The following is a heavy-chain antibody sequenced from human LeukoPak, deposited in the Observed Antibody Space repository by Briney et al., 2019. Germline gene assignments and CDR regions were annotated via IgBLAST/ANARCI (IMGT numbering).Heavy chain of an antibody. J-gene: IGHJ4*02. CDR1: GYTFTTYG. V-gene: IGHV1-18*01. CDR3: ARVQHYYGSGTYYVVEVDY. D-gene: IGHD3-10*01. Sequence: ASVKVSCKASGYTFTTYGISWVRQAPGQGLEWMGWISAYSGNTNYAQKLQGRVTMTTDTSTTTAYMELRSLRSDDTAVYYCARVQHYYGSGTYYVVEVDYWGQGTLVTVSS. CDR2: ISAYSGNT.